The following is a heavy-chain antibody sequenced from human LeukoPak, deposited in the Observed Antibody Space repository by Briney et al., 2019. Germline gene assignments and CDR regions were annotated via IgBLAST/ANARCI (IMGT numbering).Heavy chain of an antibody. CDR2: INPDSGGT. J-gene: IGHJ4*02. Sequence: ASVKVSCKASGYTFTGYYMHWVRQAPGQGLEWMGWINPDSGGTSFAQKFQGRVTMTRDTSISTAYMELSRLRSDDTAVYYCGRDFRDSLDYWGQGTLVTVSS. V-gene: IGHV1-2*02. CDR1: GYTFTGYY. CDR3: GRDFRDSLDY.